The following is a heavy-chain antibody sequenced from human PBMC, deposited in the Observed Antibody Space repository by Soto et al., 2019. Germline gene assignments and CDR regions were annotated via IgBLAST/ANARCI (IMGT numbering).Heavy chain of an antibody. J-gene: IGHJ6*02. CDR2: ISSSSSYI. CDR1: GFTFSGYS. CDR3: XRGTAAAGPYYYYGMDV. V-gene: IGHV3-21*01. Sequence: GGSLRLSCAASGFTFSGYSMNWVRQAPGKGLEWVSSISSSSSYIYYADSVKGRFTISRDNAKNSLYLQMNSLRAEDTAVYYCXRGTAAAGPYYYYGMDVWGQGTTVTVSS. D-gene: IGHD6-13*01.